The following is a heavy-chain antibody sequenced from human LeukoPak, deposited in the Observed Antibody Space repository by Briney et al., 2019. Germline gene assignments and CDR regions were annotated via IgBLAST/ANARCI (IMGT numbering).Heavy chain of an antibody. Sequence: SETLSLTCTVSGGSISSYYWSWIRQPPGKGLEWIGYIYYSGSTNYNPSLKSRVTISVDTSKNQFSLKPSSVTAADTAVYYCARISLDKYSYGTLIDYWGQGTLVTVSS. J-gene: IGHJ4*02. V-gene: IGHV4-59*01. CDR1: GGSISSYY. D-gene: IGHD5-18*01. CDR2: IYYSGST. CDR3: ARISLDKYSYGTLIDY.